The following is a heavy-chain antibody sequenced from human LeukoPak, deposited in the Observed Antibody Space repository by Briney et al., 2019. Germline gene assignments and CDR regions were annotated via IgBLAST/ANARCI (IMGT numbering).Heavy chain of an antibody. D-gene: IGHD3-22*01. Sequence: SETLSLTCAVYGGSFSGYCWSWLRQPPGKGLEWIGEINHSGSTNYNPSLKSRVTISVDTSKNQFSLKLSSVTAADTAVYSCASGPYYDSSRYYVSWGQGTLATVSS. V-gene: IGHV4-34*01. J-gene: IGHJ4*02. CDR2: INHSGST. CDR1: GGSFSGYC. CDR3: ASGPYYDSSRYYVS.